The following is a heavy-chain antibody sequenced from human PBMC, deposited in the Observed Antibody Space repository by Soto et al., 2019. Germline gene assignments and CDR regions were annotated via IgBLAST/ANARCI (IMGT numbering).Heavy chain of an antibody. CDR2: IAPHSGRT. J-gene: IGHJ4*02. Sequence: QVQLVQSGPEVKKPGASVRVFCMTSGYAFTSYGVNWVRQVPGQGLEWMGWIAPHSGRTTYLPKFQGRVTITADPSTNTAYMELTSLSSDDTGIYFCARAATGSYHSAYWGQGTVVTV. CDR1: GYAFTSYG. D-gene: IGHD3-10*01. V-gene: IGHV1-18*04. CDR3: ARAATGSYHSAY.